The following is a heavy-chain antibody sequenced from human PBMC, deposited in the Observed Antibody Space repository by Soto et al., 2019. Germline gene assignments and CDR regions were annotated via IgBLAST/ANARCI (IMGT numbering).Heavy chain of an antibody. CDR2: IKSKTDGGTT. J-gene: IGHJ6*02. Sequence: TGGSLRLSCAASGCTFSNAWMSWVRQAPGKGLEWVGRIKSKTDGGTTDYAAPVKGRFTISRDDSKNTLYLQMNSLKTEDTAVYYCTTTPEGSSGWDYYYYGMDVWGQGTTVTVSS. V-gene: IGHV3-15*07. CDR3: TTTPEGSSGWDYYYYGMDV. CDR1: GCTFSNAW. D-gene: IGHD6-19*01.